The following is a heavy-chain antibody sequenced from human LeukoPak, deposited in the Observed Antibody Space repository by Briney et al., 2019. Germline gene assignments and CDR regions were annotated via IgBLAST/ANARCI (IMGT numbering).Heavy chain of an antibody. Sequence: SETLSLTCTVSGGSISSSNYYWGWIRQPPGKGLEWIGSIYYSGSTYYNPSLKSRVTISVDTSKNQFSLKLSSVTAADTAVYYCATEYYYDSSGSRSEAFDIWGQGTMVTVSS. V-gene: IGHV4-39*01. CDR3: ATEYYYDSSGSRSEAFDI. J-gene: IGHJ3*02. CDR1: GGSISSSNYY. D-gene: IGHD3-22*01. CDR2: IYYSGST.